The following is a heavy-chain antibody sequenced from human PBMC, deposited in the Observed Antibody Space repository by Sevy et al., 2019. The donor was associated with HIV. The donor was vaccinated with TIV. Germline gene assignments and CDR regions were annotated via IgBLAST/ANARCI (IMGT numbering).Heavy chain of an antibody. V-gene: IGHV3-30-3*01. CDR3: ARDNPYYYDSSGQRGGFQH. J-gene: IGHJ1*01. CDR1: GFTFSSYA. CDR2: IAYDGSNK. Sequence: GGSLRLSCAASGFTFSSYAMHWVRLAPGKGLEWVAVIAYDGSNKYYADSEKGRFTISRDNTKNTLYLQMNSLRAEDTAVYYCARDNPYYYDSSGQRGGFQHWGQGTLVTVSS. D-gene: IGHD3-22*01.